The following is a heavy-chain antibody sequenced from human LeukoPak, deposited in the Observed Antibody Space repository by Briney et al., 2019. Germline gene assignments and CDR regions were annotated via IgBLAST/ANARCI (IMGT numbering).Heavy chain of an antibody. D-gene: IGHD1-26*01. V-gene: IGHV4-59*01. CDR3: ARGGIVGATPPDYYYYGMDV. CDR2: IYYSGST. Sequence: SETLSLTCTVSGGSISSYYWSWIRQPPGKGLEWIGYIYYSGSTNYNPSLKSRVTISVDTSKNQFSLKLSSVTAADTAVYYCARGGIVGATPPDYYYYGMDVWGQGTTVTVSS. CDR1: GGSISSYY. J-gene: IGHJ6*02.